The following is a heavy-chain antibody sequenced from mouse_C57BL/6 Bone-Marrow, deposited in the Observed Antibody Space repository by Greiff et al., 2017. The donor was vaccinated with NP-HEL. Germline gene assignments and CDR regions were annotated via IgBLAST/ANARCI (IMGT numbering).Heavy chain of an antibody. D-gene: IGHD2-2*01. CDR1: GYSITSDY. J-gene: IGHJ1*03. V-gene: IGHV3-8*01. CDR3: ARYPIYYGYDVGYFDV. CDR2: ISYSGST. Sequence: DVKLQESGPGLAKPSQTLSLTCSVTGYSITSDYWNWIRKFPGNKLEYMGYISYSGSTYYNPSLKSRISITRDTSKNQYYLQLNSVTTEDTATYYCARYPIYYGYDVGYFDVWGTGTTVTVSS.